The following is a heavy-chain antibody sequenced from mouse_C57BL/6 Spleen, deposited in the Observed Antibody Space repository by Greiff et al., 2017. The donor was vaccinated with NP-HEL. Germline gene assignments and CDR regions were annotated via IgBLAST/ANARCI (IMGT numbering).Heavy chain of an antibody. D-gene: IGHD2-14*01. CDR2: LHPSDSAT. CDR3: EIRRNDQGDYAMDY. J-gene: IGHJ4*01. V-gene: IGHV1-74*01. CDR1: CYTFTSYW. Sequence: QVQLQQPGAELVTPGASVKVSCKASCYTFTSYWMHWVKQRPGQGLEWIGRLHPSDSATNYNHKFKGKATLTVDKSSSTAYMQLSRLTAEDSAVYYCEIRRNDQGDYAMDYWGQGTSVTVSS.